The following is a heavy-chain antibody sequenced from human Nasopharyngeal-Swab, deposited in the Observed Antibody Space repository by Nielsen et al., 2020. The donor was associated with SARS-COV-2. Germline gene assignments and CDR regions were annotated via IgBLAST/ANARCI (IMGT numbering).Heavy chain of an antibody. CDR3: ARDQPPYDILTAYYYYMDV. V-gene: IGHV3-23*01. Sequence: GESLKISCAASGFTFSSYAMSWVRQAPGKGLEWVSAISGSGGSTYYADSVKGRFTISRDNAKNSLYLQMNSLRAEDTAVYYCARDQPPYDILTAYYYYMDVWGKGTTVTVSS. CDR1: GFTFSSYA. CDR2: ISGSGGST. J-gene: IGHJ6*03. D-gene: IGHD3-9*01.